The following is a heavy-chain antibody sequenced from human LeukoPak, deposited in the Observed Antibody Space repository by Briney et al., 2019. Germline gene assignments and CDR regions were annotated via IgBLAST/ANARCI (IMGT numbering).Heavy chain of an antibody. CDR2: IYYSGNT. J-gene: IGHJ4*02. D-gene: IGHD6-13*01. CDR1: GGSISSGIYY. V-gene: IGHV4-39*01. CDR3: ARHVRQQLPPKAFDY. Sequence: PSETLYLTCTVSGGSISSGIYYWGWIRQPPGKGLEWIGSIYYSGNTYYNPSLKSRVTISVDTSKNQLSLKLNSVTAADTAVYYCARHVRQQLPPKAFDYWGQGNLVTVSS.